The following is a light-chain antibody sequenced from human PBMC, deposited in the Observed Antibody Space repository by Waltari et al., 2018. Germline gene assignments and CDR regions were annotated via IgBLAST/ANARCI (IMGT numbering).Light chain of an antibody. Sequence: QSVLTQPPSASGTPGQRVTISCSGSSSNIGSNYVYWYQQLPGTAPKLLIYRNNQRPSGVPDRCAGSKSGTSACRAISGLRSEDEADYYCAAWDDSLSGWVFGGGTKLTVL. CDR1: SSNIGSNY. V-gene: IGLV1-47*01. CDR3: AAWDDSLSGWV. J-gene: IGLJ3*02. CDR2: RNN.